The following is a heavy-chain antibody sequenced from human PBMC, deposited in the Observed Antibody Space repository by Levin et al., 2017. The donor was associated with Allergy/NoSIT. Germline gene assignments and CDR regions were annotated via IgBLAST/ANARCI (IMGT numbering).Heavy chain of an antibody. V-gene: IGHV4-31*03. D-gene: IGHD3-10*01. CDR2: IYYSGST. CDR1: GGSISSGGYY. CDR3: AREFMVRGVIINHYYYMDG. J-gene: IGHJ6*03. Sequence: SETLSLTCTVSGGSISSGGYYWSWIRQHPGKGLEWIGYIYYSGSTYYNPSLKSRVTISVDTSKNQFSLKLSSVTAADTAVYYCAREFMVRGVIINHYYYMDGWGKGTTVTVSS.